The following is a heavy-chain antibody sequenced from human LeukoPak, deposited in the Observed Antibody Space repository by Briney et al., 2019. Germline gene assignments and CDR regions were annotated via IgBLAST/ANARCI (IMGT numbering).Heavy chain of an antibody. V-gene: IGHV3-30-3*01. Sequence: GGSLRLSCVASGFTFSKYDVHWVRQAPGKGLEWVAVIAYDGNNKIYADSVKGRFTISRDNSKNTLYLQMNSLRAEDTAVYYCARAAAETGAFRDNWFDPGAREPWSPSPQ. J-gene: IGHJ5*02. CDR3: ARAAAETGAFRDNWFDP. D-gene: IGHD6-19*01. CDR1: GFTFSKYD. CDR2: IAYDGNNK.